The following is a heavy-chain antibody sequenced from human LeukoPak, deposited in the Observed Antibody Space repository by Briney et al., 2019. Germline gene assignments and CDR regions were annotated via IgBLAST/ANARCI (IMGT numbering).Heavy chain of an antibody. Sequence: ASVKVSCKASGYTFITHGLTWVRQTPGQGLEWMGWISAYNGNTVYAQTLQDRLTMTTDTSTSTAYMELRSLRSDDTAVYYCARGRLRYLDWTRAYSDYWGQGTLVTVSS. CDR3: ARGRLRYLDWTRAYSDY. D-gene: IGHD3-9*01. V-gene: IGHV1-18*01. CDR2: ISAYNGNT. CDR1: GYTFITHG. J-gene: IGHJ4*02.